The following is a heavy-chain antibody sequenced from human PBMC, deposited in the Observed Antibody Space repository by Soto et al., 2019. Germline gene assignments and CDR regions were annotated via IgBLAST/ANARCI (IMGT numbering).Heavy chain of an antibody. Sequence: QVQLVESGGGVVQPGRSLRLSCAASGFTFSSYAMHWVRQAPGKGLEWVAVISYDGSNKYYADSVKGRFTISRDNSKNTLYLQMNSLRAEVTAVYDCARGRELGYCSGGSCYSNAFDIWGQGTMVTVSS. D-gene: IGHD2-15*01. CDR1: GFTFSSYA. CDR2: ISYDGSNK. J-gene: IGHJ3*02. CDR3: ARGRELGYCSGGSCYSNAFDI. V-gene: IGHV3-30-3*01.